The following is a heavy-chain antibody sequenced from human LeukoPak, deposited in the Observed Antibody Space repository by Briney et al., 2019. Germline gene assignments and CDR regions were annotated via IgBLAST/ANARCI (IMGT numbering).Heavy chain of an antibody. V-gene: IGHV4-59*08. CDR2: IYYSGST. J-gene: IGHJ3*02. CDR1: GGSISSYY. CDR3: ARAFVTTGGPDAFDI. Sequence: SETLSLTCTVSGGSISSYYWSWIRQPPGKGLEWIGYIYYSGSTNYNPSLKSRVTISVDTSKNQFSLKLSSVTAADTAVYYCARAFVTTGGPDAFDIWGQGTMVTVSS. D-gene: IGHD4-17*01.